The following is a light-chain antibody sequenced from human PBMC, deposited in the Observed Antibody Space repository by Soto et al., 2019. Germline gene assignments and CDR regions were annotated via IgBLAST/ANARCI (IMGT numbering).Light chain of an antibody. J-gene: IGKJ1*01. CDR3: QHYGDSSWT. CDR1: RSVSDTL. Sequence: EIVLTQSPGTLSLSPGERATLSCRADRSVSDTLLTWFQQKPGQAPRLLIFGTSNRAPGIPDRFSGSGSGTDFTLTISRLDPDDFAVSYCQHYGDSSWTFGQGTKVEIK. V-gene: IGKV3-20*01. CDR2: GTS.